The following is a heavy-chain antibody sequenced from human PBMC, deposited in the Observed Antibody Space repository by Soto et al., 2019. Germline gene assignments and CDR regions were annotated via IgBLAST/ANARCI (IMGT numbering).Heavy chain of an antibody. J-gene: IGHJ4*02. Sequence: QVQLVESGGGVAQTGSSLRLSCAASGLTFSTYAIHWVRQAPGKGLEWVAVISRDGRNKYYADSVKGRFSISRDNSKNLLYLEMNSLRPEDTAMYYCARDEAASGWYIDFWGQGTLVTVSS. CDR2: ISRDGRNK. D-gene: IGHD6-19*01. V-gene: IGHV3-30*04. CDR1: GLTFSTYA. CDR3: ARDEAASGWYIDF.